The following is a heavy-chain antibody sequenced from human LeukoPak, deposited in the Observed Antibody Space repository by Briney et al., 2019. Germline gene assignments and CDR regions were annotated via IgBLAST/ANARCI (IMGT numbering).Heavy chain of an antibody. Sequence: GRSLRLSCAASGFTFSSYGMHWVRQAPGKGLEWVAVISYDGSNKYYADSVKGRFTISRDNSKNTLHLQMNSLRAEDTAVYYCAKLYSSSSPFDYWGQGTLVTVSS. CDR3: AKLYSSSSPFDY. J-gene: IGHJ4*02. CDR2: ISYDGSNK. V-gene: IGHV3-30*18. CDR1: GFTFSSYG. D-gene: IGHD6-13*01.